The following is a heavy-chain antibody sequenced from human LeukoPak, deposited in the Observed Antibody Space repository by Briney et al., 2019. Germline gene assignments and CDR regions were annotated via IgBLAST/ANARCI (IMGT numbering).Heavy chain of an antibody. J-gene: IGHJ3*02. CDR2: INSDGSST. D-gene: IGHD6-25*01. CDR1: GFTFSSYW. Sequence: GGSLRLSCAASGFTFSSYWMHWVRQAPGKGLVWVSRINSDGSSTSYTDSVKGRFTISRDNAKDTLYLQMNSLRAEDTAVYYCARVGARLGAFDIWGQGTMVTVSS. V-gene: IGHV3-74*01. CDR3: ARVGARLGAFDI.